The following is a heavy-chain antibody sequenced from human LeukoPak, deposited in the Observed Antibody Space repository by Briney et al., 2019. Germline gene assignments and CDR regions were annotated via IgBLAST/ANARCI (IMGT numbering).Heavy chain of an antibody. CDR2: IYYSGGT. Sequence: SETLSFTCTVSGGPISSSRYYWGCIRQPPGKGLEWIGSIYYSGGTYYNPSLKSRVTVSVDTSKNQFSLKLSAVTAADTAVYYCARRSDSLGFDPWGQGTLVTVSS. V-gene: IGHV4-39*01. D-gene: IGHD3-9*01. CDR3: ARRSDSLGFDP. CDR1: GGPISSSRYY. J-gene: IGHJ5*02.